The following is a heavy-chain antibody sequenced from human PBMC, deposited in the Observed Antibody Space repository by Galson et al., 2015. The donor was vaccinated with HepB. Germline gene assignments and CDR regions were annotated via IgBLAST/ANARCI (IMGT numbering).Heavy chain of an antibody. V-gene: IGHV3-23*01. Sequence: SLRLSCAASGFTFSSYAMSWVRQAPGKGLEWVSAISGSGGSTYYADSVKGRFTISRDNSKNTLYLQMNSLRAEDTAVYYCAKDRGMVRGVKAGEYFQHWGQGTLVTVSS. CDR2: ISGSGGST. D-gene: IGHD3-10*01. CDR1: GFTFSSYA. J-gene: IGHJ1*01. CDR3: AKDRGMVRGVKAGEYFQH.